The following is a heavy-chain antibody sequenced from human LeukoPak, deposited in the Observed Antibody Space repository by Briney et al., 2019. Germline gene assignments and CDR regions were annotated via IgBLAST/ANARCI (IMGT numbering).Heavy chain of an antibody. CDR2: INPSGGST. Sequence: ASVEVSCKASGYTFTSYYMHWVRQAPGQGLEWMGIINPSGGSTSYAQKFQGRVTMTRDTSTSTVYMELSSLRSEDTAVYYCALLPPYYYGSDPDAFDIWGQGTMVTVSS. J-gene: IGHJ3*02. V-gene: IGHV1-46*01. D-gene: IGHD3-10*01. CDR3: ALLPPYYYGSDPDAFDI. CDR1: GYTFTSYY.